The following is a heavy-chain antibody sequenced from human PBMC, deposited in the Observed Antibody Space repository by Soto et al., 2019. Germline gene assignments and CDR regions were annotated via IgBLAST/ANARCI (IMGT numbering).Heavy chain of an antibody. Sequence: ASVKVSCKASGYTFTSYGISWVRQAPGQGLEWMGWISAYNGNTNYAQKLQGRVTMTTDTTTSTAYMELRSLRSDDTAVYYRARDIVVVVAAKDYYYGMDVGAKGTTVTVSS. D-gene: IGHD2-15*01. V-gene: IGHV1-18*01. CDR2: ISAYNGNT. CDR3: ARDIVVVVAAKDYYYGMDV. J-gene: IGHJ6*04. CDR1: GYTFTSYG.